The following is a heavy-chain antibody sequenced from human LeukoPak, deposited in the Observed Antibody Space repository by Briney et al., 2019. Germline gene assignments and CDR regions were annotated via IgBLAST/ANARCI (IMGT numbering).Heavy chain of an antibody. D-gene: IGHD5-18*01. Sequence: GGSLRLSCAVSGFIFSSYWMSWVRQAPGKGLEWVANIKEDGSVTHYADSVKGRFTISRDNAKNSLFLQMNSLRVEDTAMYFCAYSYGYAFDIWGQGTMVTVSS. CDR1: GFIFSSYW. CDR2: IKEDGSVT. J-gene: IGHJ3*02. V-gene: IGHV3-7*05. CDR3: AYSYGYAFDI.